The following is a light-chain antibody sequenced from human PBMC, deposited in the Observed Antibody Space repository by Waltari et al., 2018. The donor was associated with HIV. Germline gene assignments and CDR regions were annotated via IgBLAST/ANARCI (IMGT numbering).Light chain of an antibody. CDR1: RSNIGSNT. J-gene: IGLJ3*02. CDR2: SNN. Sequence: QSVLTQPPSVSGTPGQRVIISCSGNRSNIGSNTFNWYQQFSGAAPTLLIYSNNQRPSAVPDRFSGSKSGSAASLAISGLKSEDEADYHCATWDDALSGPVFGAGTKLTV. V-gene: IGLV1-44*01. CDR3: ATWDDALSGPV.